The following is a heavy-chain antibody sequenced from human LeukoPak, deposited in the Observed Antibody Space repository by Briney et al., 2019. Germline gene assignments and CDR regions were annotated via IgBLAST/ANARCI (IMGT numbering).Heavy chain of an antibody. D-gene: IGHD3-3*01. V-gene: IGHV3-7*01. CDR3: ARDGGRFDP. CDR1: GFTFSSYW. J-gene: IGHJ5*02. Sequence: GGSLRLSCAASGFTFSSYWMSWVRQAPGKGLEWVADIKQDGSEKYYVDSVKDRFTISRDNAKNSLYLQMTSLRAEDTAVYYCARDGGRFDPWGQGTLVTVSS. CDR2: IKQDGSEK.